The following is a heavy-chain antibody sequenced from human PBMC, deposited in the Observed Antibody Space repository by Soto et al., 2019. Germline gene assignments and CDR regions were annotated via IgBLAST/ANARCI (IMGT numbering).Heavy chain of an antibody. Sequence: PSETLSLTCTVSGDSISSYSWSWIRQPPGKGLEWIGNIHYNGNTKYSPSLKSRVTMSVDTSKNHFSLKLISVTTADTAVYFCARTYDGSGPNSGGYGFDIWGQGTMVTVSS. J-gene: IGHJ3*02. CDR3: ARTYDGSGPNSGGYGFDI. V-gene: IGHV4-59*01. CDR2: IHYNGNT. CDR1: GDSISSYS. D-gene: IGHD3-22*01.